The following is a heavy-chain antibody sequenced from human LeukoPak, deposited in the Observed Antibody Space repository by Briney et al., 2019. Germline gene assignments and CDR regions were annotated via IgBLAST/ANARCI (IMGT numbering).Heavy chain of an antibody. D-gene: IGHD6-19*01. J-gene: IGHJ4*02. CDR2: IYYSGST. CDR1: GVSISSGSYY. CDR3: ARGAVAGTADY. V-gene: IGHV4-61*01. Sequence: PSETLSLTCTVSGVSISSGSYYWSWLRQHPGKGLEWIGYIYYSGSTNYNPSLKSRVTISVDTSKNQFSLKLSSVTAADTAVYYCARGAVAGTADYWGQGTLVTVSS.